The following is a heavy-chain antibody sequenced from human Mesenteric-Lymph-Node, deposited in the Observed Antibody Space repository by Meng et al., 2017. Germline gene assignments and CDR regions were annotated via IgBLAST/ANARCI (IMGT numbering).Heavy chain of an antibody. V-gene: IGHV4-4*02. CDR2: IYHSGST. D-gene: IGHD1-26*01. CDR1: GCSISSINW. Sequence: QVHLQGSGPGLVRPSGTLSLPGAVSGCSISSINWWTWVRQPPGKGLEWIGEIYHSGSTNYNPSLKSRVTISGDTSNKQFSLKLTSVTAADTAVYYCARSPYSGSALPFFDYWGQGSLVTVSS. CDR3: ARSPYSGSALPFFDY. J-gene: IGHJ4*02.